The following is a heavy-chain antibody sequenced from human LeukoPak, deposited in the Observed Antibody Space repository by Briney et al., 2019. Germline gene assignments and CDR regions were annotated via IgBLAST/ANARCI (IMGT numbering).Heavy chain of an antibody. J-gene: IGHJ4*02. D-gene: IGHD3-10*01. V-gene: IGHV4-34*01. Sequence: KSSETLSLTCAGYGGSFSGYYWSWIRQPPGKGLKWIGEINHSGTTNYNPSLKSRATISVATSKKPFSLKLSSVTAADTAVYYWARGELANGDYWGQGTLVTVSS. CDR2: INHSGTT. CDR1: GGSFSGYY. CDR3: ARGELANGDY.